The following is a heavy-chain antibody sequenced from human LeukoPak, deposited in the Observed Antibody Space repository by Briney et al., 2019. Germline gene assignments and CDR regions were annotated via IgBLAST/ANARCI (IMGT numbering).Heavy chain of an antibody. D-gene: IGHD5-18*01. J-gene: IGHJ4*02. V-gene: IGHV3-7*01. CDR3: ARDLVDTAPGFDY. CDR1: GFRFERYW. Sequence: GGPLRLSCAASGFRFERYWMTWVPEAPGKGLVWVARINQDGSEKYYVQSVKGRFTISRDNAKNSLYLQMNSQRAEDTAVYYCARDLVDTAPGFDYWGQGTLVTVSS. CDR2: INQDGSEK.